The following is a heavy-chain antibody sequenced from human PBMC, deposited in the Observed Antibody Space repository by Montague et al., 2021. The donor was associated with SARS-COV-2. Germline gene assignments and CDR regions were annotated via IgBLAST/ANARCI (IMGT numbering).Heavy chain of an antibody. CDR3: AKNFPGQFYFDD. CDR1: GFTFSTYA. J-gene: IGHJ4*02. CDR2: ISSGGNK. V-gene: IGHV3-23*01. D-gene: IGHD2/OR15-2a*01. Sequence: SLRLSCAASGFTFSTYAMNWVRPAPGKGLEWVSGISSGGNKHHADSVKGRFTISRDDSRNTLYLQMHSLRAEDTAMYYCAKNFPGQFYFDDWGQGTLVAVSS.